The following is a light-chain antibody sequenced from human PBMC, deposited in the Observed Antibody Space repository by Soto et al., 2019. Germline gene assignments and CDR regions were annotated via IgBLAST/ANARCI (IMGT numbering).Light chain of an antibody. CDR2: GAS. J-gene: IGKJ1*01. Sequence: IVLTQSPGTLSLSPGERATLSCRASQSIRSSYLAWYQQKPGQAPRLLIYGASSRATGIPDRFSGSGSGTDFTLTISRLEPEDSAVYYCQQYGSSPQTFGQGTKVDIK. CDR1: QSIRSSY. CDR3: QQYGSSPQT. V-gene: IGKV3-20*01.